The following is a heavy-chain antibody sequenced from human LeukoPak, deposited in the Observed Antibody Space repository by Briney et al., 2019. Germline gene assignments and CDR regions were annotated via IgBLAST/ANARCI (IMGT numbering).Heavy chain of an antibody. CDR2: IYYSGST. D-gene: IGHD1-26*01. J-gene: IGHJ4*02. V-gene: IGHV4-59*12. Sequence: SSETLSLTCTVSGGSISSYYWSWIRQPPGKGLEWLGYIYYSGSTNYNPSLKSRVTISVDTSKNQFSLKLSSVTAADTAVYYCARGRGSYYYWGRGTLVTVSS. CDR1: GGSISSYY. CDR3: ARGRGSYYY.